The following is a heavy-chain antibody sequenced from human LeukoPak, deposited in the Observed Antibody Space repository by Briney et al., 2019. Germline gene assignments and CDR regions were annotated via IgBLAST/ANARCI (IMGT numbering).Heavy chain of an antibody. Sequence: GGTLRLSCAASGFTFSSYSMNWVRQAPGKGLEWVSSISSSNSYIYNADSVKGRFTISRDNAKNSLYLQMNSLRAEDTAVYYCARDQGLLVVAGRFGYWGQGTLVTVSS. V-gene: IGHV3-21*01. CDR1: GFTFSSYS. CDR2: ISSSNSYI. CDR3: ARDQGLLVVAGRFGY. J-gene: IGHJ4*02. D-gene: IGHD6-19*01.